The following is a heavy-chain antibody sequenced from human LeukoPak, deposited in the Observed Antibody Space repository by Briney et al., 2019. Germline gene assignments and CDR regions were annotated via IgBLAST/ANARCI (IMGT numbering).Heavy chain of an antibody. J-gene: IGHJ5*02. V-gene: IGHV4-38-2*02. D-gene: IGHD3-10*01. CDR1: GYSISSGYD. Sequence: SETLSLTRTVSGYSISSGYDWGWIRQPPGKGLEWIGSMYHSGSTNYNPSLKSRVTISVDTSKNQFFLKLSSVTAADKAVYYCARDSGPWGVFDPWGQGTLVTVSS. CDR3: ARDSGPWGVFDP. CDR2: MYHSGST.